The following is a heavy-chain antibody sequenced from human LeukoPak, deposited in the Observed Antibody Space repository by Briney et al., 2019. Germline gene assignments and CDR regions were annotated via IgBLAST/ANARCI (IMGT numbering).Heavy chain of an antibody. V-gene: IGHV5-51*01. CDR1: GYSFTNYW. CDR3: ALKSRGYCSGGRCYIGY. CDR2: IYPGDSDT. J-gene: IGHJ4*02. D-gene: IGHD2-15*01. Sequence: GESLKISCKGSGYSFTNYWIGWVRQVPGKGLECMGIIYPGDSDTRYSPSFEGQVTLSADKSISTAYLQWSSLKASDTAMYYCALKSRGYCSGGRCYIGYWGQGTLVTVSS.